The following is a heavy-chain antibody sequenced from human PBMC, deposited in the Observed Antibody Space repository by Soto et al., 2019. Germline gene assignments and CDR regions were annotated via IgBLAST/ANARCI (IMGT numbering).Heavy chain of an antibody. CDR2: TYWNDDK. CDR1: GFSLSTSGVG. V-gene: IGHV2-5*01. D-gene: IGHD6-19*01. J-gene: IGHJ5*02. Sequence: QINLKASGPTLVKPTQTLTLTGTFSGFSLSTSGVGVGWIRQPPGKALEWLALTYWNDDKRYSPSLKSRLTITKDTSKNQVVLTMANMDPVDTATYYCAHRQGQWQLLVRRQVDWFDPCGQGTLVTVYS. CDR3: AHRQGQWQLLVRRQVDWFDP.